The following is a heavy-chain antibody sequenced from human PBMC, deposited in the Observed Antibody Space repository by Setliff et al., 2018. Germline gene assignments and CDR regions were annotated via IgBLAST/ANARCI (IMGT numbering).Heavy chain of an antibody. CDR3: ARDATYYDFWSDYSPDAFDI. J-gene: IGHJ3*02. D-gene: IGHD3-3*01. V-gene: IGHV3-30*04. Sequence: LRLSCAASGFTFSSYAMHWVRQAPGKGLEWVAVISYDGSNKYYADSVKGRFTISRDNSKNTLYLQMNSLRAEDTAMYYCARDATYYDFWSDYSPDAFDIWGQGTMVTVSS. CDR1: GFTFSSYA. CDR2: ISYDGSNK.